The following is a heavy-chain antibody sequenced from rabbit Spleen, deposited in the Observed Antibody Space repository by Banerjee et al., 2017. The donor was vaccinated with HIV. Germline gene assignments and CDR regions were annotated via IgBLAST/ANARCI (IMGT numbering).Heavy chain of an antibody. J-gene: IGHJ6*01. CDR1: GVSFSISSY. V-gene: IGHV1S40*01. Sequence: QSLEESGGDLVKPGASLTLTCTASGVSFSISSYMCWVRQAPGKGLEWIACIDAGSSGFTYFATWAKGRFIISKTSSTTVTLQMTSLTAADTATYFCARDTGSSFSSYGMDLWGPGTLVTVS. CDR3: ARDTGSSFSSYGMDL. D-gene: IGHD8-1*01. CDR2: IDAGSSGFT.